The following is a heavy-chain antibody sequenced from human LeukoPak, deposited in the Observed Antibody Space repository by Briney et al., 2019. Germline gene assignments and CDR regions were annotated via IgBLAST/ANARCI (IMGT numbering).Heavy chain of an antibody. D-gene: IGHD2-15*01. CDR2: ICGSGGST. V-gene: IGHV3-23*01. CDR3: AREPLCSGGSCYGSWFDP. CDR1: GFTFSSYG. J-gene: IGHJ5*02. Sequence: GGSLRLSCAASGFTFSSYGMSWVRPAPGKGLEWVSAICGSGGSTYYADSMKGRFTISRDNAKNSLYLQMNSLRAEDTAVYYCAREPLCSGGSCYGSWFDPWGQGTLVTVSS.